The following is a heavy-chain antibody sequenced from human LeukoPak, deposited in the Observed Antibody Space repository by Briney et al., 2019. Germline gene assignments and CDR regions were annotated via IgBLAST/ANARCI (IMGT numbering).Heavy chain of an antibody. CDR1: GYTFTSYD. Sequence: ASVKVSCKASGYTFTSYDINWVRQATGQGLEWMGWISAYNGNTNYAQKLQGRVTMTTDTSTSTAYMELRSLRSDDTAVYYCASISVGATTSDYWGQGTLVTVSS. CDR3: ASISVGATTSDY. CDR2: ISAYNGNT. J-gene: IGHJ4*02. D-gene: IGHD1-26*01. V-gene: IGHV1-18*01.